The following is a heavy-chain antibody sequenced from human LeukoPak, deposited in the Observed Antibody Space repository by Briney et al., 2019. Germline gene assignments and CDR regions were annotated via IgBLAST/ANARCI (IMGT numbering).Heavy chain of an antibody. CDR2: ISYDGSNK. CDR3: ARVRYDDYHYYGMDV. Sequence: GGSLRLSCAASGFTFSSYAMHWVRQAPGKGLEWVAVISYDGSNKYYADSVKGRFTISRDNSKNTLYLQMNSLRAEDAAVYYCARVRYDDYHYYGMDVWGQGTTVTASS. V-gene: IGHV3-30-3*01. CDR1: GFTFSSYA. D-gene: IGHD3-16*01. J-gene: IGHJ6*02.